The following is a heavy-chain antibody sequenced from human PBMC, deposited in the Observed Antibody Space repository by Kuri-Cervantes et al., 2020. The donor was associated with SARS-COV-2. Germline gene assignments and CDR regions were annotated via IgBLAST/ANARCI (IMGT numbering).Heavy chain of an antibody. CDR1: GFTFSSYA. CDR2: ISGSGGST. Sequence: LSLTCAASGFTFSSYAMSWVRQAPGKGLEWVSAISGSGGSTYYADSVKGRFTISRDNSKNTLYLQMNSLRAEDTAVYYCAKDPPRGSSWYYFDYWGQGTLVTVSS. D-gene: IGHD6-13*01. V-gene: IGHV3-23*01. J-gene: IGHJ4*02. CDR3: AKDPPRGSSWYYFDY.